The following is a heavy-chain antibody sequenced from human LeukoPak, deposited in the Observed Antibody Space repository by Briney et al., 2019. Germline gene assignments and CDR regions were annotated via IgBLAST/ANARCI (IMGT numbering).Heavy chain of an antibody. D-gene: IGHD5-18*01. CDR3: ARDQGGYSYGSGGAFDI. J-gene: IGHJ3*02. V-gene: IGHV3-30*04. CDR1: GFTFSSYA. Sequence: GGSLSLSCAASGFTFSSYAMHWVRQAPGKGLEWVAVISYDGSNKYYADSVKGRFTISRDNSKNTLYLQMNSLRAEGTAVYYCARDQGGYSYGSGGAFDIWGQGTMVTVSS. CDR2: ISYDGSNK.